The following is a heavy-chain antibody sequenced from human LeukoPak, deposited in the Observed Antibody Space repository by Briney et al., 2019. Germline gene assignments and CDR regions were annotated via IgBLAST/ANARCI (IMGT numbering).Heavy chain of an antibody. CDR3: AKEQQRHFDFDY. V-gene: IGHV3-23*01. J-gene: IGHJ4*02. CDR1: GFTFYNYA. Sequence: GGSLRLSCAASGFTFYNYALSWVRQAPGKGLEWVSAIDENGAGTSYADSVKGRFTISRDNSKNTLSLQMSSLRADDTAVYYCAKEQQRHFDFDYWGQGTLVTVSA. CDR2: IDENGAGT. D-gene: IGHD1-1*01.